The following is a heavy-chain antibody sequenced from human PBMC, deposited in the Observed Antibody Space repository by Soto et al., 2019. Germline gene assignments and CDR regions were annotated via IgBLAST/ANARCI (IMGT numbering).Heavy chain of an antibody. Sequence: PSETLSLTCTVSGGSISSGGYYWSWIRQHPGKGLEWIGYIYYSGSTYYNPSLKSRVTISVDTSKNQFSLKLSSVTAADTAVYYCARSPDQWLVDYWGQGTLVTVSS. V-gene: IGHV4-31*03. D-gene: IGHD6-19*01. J-gene: IGHJ4*02. CDR1: GGSISSGGYY. CDR2: IYYSGST. CDR3: ARSPDQWLVDY.